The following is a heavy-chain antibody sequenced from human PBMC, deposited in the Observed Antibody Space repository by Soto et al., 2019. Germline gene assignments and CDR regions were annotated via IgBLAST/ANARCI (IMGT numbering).Heavy chain of an antibody. D-gene: IGHD6-19*01. CDR2: IDPNDSYI. CDR3: ARQSSSGWYFVFDY. Sequence: GESLKISCKGSGNSFTSYWINWVRQMPGKGLEWMGTIDPNDSYIRYSPSFQGHVTISVDKSISTAYLQWSSLKASDTAMYYCARQSSSGWYFVFDYWGQGTLVTVSS. J-gene: IGHJ4*02. V-gene: IGHV5-10-1*01. CDR1: GNSFTSYW.